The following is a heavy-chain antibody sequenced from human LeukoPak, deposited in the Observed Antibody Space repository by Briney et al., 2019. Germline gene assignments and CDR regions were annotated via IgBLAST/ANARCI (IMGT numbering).Heavy chain of an antibody. J-gene: IGHJ4*02. CDR1: GGSFSGYY. V-gene: IGHV4-34*01. Sequence: SETLSLTCAVYGGSFSGYYWSWIRQPPGKGLEWIGEINHSGSTNYNPSLKSRVTISVDTSKNQLSLKLSSVTAADTAVYYCARVLFGVVTIDYWGQGNLVTVSS. D-gene: IGHD3-3*01. CDR3: ARVLFGVVTIDY. CDR2: INHSGST.